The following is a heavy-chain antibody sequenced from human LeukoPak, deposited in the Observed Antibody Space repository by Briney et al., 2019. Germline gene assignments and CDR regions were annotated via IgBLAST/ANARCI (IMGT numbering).Heavy chain of an antibody. CDR3: ARHAYYDSSGYYYAHLTNWFDP. CDR1: GGSFSGYY. Sequence: SETLSLTCAVYGGSFSGYYRSWLRRPPGKGLEGIGEINHSGSTNYNPSLTSRVTISVDTSKNQFSLKLSSVTAADTAVYYCARHAYYDSSGYYYAHLTNWFDPWGQGTLVTVSS. J-gene: IGHJ5*02. V-gene: IGHV4-34*01. D-gene: IGHD3-22*01. CDR2: INHSGST.